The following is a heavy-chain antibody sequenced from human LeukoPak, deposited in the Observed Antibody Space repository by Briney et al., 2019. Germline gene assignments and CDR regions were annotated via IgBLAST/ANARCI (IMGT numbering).Heavy chain of an antibody. CDR1: GFTFSSYA. V-gene: IGHV3-23*01. Sequence: GGSLRLSCAASGFTFSSYAMSWVRQAPGKGLEWVSAISGSGGSTYYADSVKGRFTISRDNSKNTLYLQMNSLRAEDTAVYYCAKTPPGYSSSWYYFDYWGQGTLVTVSS. J-gene: IGHJ4*02. CDR2: ISGSGGST. D-gene: IGHD6-13*01. CDR3: AKTPPGYSSSWYYFDY.